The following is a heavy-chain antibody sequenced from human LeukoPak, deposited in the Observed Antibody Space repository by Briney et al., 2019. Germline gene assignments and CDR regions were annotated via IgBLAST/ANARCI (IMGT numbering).Heavy chain of an antibody. Sequence: SETLSLTCAVYGGSFSGYYWSWIRQPPGKGLEWIGEINHNGSTNYNPSLKSRVTISVDTSKNQFSLKLSSVTAADTAVYYCARGRYYYDSSGYYDYWGQGTLVTVSS. CDR1: GGSFSGYY. D-gene: IGHD3-22*01. V-gene: IGHV4-34*01. CDR2: INHNGST. CDR3: ARGRYYYDSSGYYDY. J-gene: IGHJ4*02.